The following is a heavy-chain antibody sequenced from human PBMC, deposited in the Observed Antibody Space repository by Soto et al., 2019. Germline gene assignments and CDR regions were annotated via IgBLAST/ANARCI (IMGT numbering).Heavy chain of an antibody. CDR1: GYTFTSYY. Sequence: QVQLVQSGAEVKKPGASVKVSCKASGYTFTSYYMHWVRQAPGQGLEWMGIINPSGGSTSYAQMFHGRVTMTRDTSPSTVYMELSSLRSEYTAVYYCARGYCRSNSCRLRDAFDIWGQRTMVTVSS. D-gene: IGHD2-2*01. J-gene: IGHJ3*02. CDR2: INPSGGST. CDR3: ARGYCRSNSCRLRDAFDI. V-gene: IGHV1-46*03.